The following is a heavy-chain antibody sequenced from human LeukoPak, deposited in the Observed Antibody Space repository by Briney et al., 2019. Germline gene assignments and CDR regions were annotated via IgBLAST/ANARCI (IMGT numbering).Heavy chain of an antibody. CDR1: GDSISNYY. CDR2: IYSGGI. Sequence: SETLSLTCTVSGDSISNYYWNWIRQPAGKGLEWIGRIYSGGIKYNPSLNRRVTMSLDTSKNQFSLKVDSVTAADTAVYYCARYGVVPSGPSPYFDYWGPGILVAVSS. V-gene: IGHV4-4*07. CDR3: ARYGVVPSGPSPYFDY. J-gene: IGHJ4*02. D-gene: IGHD2-2*01.